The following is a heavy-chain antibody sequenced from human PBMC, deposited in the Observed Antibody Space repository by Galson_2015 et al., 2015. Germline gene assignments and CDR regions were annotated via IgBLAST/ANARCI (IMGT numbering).Heavy chain of an antibody. V-gene: IGHV5-51*01. CDR3: ARQERYCSGGSCYSFDYGY. Sequence: QSGAEVKKPGESLKISCKGSGYSFTSYWIGWVRQMPGKGLEWMGIIYPGDSDTRYSPSFQGQVTISADKSISTAYLQWSSLKASDTAMYYCARQERYCSGGSCYSFDYGYWGRGTLVTVSS. D-gene: IGHD2-15*01. CDR2: IYPGDSDT. J-gene: IGHJ4*02. CDR1: GYSFTSYW.